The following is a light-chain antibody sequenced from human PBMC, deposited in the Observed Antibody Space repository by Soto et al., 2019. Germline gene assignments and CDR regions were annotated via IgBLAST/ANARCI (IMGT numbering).Light chain of an antibody. Sequence: DIQMTQSPSTLSASVGDRVTITCRASQSISVWLAWYQQKPGKAPKLLIYKASSLESGVPSRFSGSGSGTEFTLTISSMQPDDFASYYCQQYHTYSAFGQGTKVEIK. J-gene: IGKJ1*01. V-gene: IGKV1-5*03. CDR3: QQYHTYSA. CDR2: KAS. CDR1: QSISVW.